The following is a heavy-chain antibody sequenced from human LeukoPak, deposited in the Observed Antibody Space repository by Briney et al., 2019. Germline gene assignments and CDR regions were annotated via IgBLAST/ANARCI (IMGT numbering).Heavy chain of an antibody. J-gene: IGHJ4*02. CDR3: AKNGAVTSFDS. V-gene: IGHV4-39*01. D-gene: IGHD4-17*01. CDR2: IYYSGST. Sequence: PSETLSLTCTVSGGSISSSSYYWGWIRQPPGKGLEWIGSIYYSGSTYYNPSLKSRVTISVDTSKNQFSLKLSSVTAADTAVYYCAKNGAVTSFDSWGQGTLVTVSS. CDR1: GGSISSSSYY.